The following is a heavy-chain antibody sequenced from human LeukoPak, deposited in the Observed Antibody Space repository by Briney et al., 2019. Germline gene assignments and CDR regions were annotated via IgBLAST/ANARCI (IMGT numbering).Heavy chain of an antibody. CDR1: GYTFTSYA. CDR3: ARVEMATHYYYYMDV. V-gene: IGHV7-4-1*02. CDR2: INTNTGNP. Sequence: ASVKVSCKASGYTFTSYAMNWVRQAPGQGLEWMGWINTNTGNPTCAQGFTGRFVFSLDTSVSTAYLQISSLKAEDTAVYYCARVEMATHYYYYMDVWGKGTTVTVSS. D-gene: IGHD5-24*01. J-gene: IGHJ6*03.